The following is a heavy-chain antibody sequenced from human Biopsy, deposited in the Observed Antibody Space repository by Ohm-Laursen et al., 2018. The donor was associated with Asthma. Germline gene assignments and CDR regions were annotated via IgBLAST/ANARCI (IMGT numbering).Heavy chain of an antibody. CDR3: ARRGGVRRYFDY. V-gene: IGHV4-30-4*01. J-gene: IGHJ4*02. CDR1: GGSISSGAYY. D-gene: IGHD3-16*01. CDR2: IYYIGST. Sequence: SQTLSHTCTVSGGSISSGAYYWSWVRQPPGKGLEWIGYIYYIGSTYYNPSLKSRVAISLDTSKNQFSLKLSSVTAADTAVYFCARRGGVRRYFDYWGQGTLVTVSS.